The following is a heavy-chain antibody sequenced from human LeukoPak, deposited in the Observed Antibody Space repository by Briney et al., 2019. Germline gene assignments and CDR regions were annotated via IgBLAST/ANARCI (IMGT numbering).Heavy chain of an antibody. CDR1: GGSISNYY. Sequence: SETLSLTCSVSGGSISNYYWSWIRQPPGKGLEWIGYIYYSGSTNYNPSLKSRVTISVDTPKNQFSLTLSSVTAADTAVYSCARVRELGLDVRPFDIWGQGTMVTVSS. D-gene: IGHD3-10*02. CDR3: ARVRELGLDVRPFDI. J-gene: IGHJ3*02. V-gene: IGHV4-59*01. CDR2: IYYSGST.